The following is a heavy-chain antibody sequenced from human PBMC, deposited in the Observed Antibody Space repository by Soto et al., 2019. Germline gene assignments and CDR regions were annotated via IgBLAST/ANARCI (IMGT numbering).Heavy chain of an antibody. CDR3: ARSYNSPYMARS. D-gene: IGHD1-20*01. CDR1: GYTFTGYD. V-gene: IGHV1-2*02. CDR2: INPNSGGT. Sequence: ASVKVSCKASGYTFTGYDMHWVRQAPGQGLEWMGWINPNSGGTNYAQKFQGRVTMTRDTSISTAYMELSRLRSDDTAVYYCARSYNSPYMARSWGQGTLVTLFS. J-gene: IGHJ4*02.